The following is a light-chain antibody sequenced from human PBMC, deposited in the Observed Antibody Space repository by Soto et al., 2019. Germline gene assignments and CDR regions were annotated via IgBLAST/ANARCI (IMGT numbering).Light chain of an antibody. CDR1: QSVSSN. Sequence: EIVMTQSPATLSVSPGERATLSCRASQSVSSNLAWYQQKPAQVPRLLIYGASTRATGVPARLSGSGSGTEFTLTISSLQSGDFAVYYCQQYNKWPRTFRQGTKVEIK. V-gene: IGKV3-15*01. CDR2: GAS. CDR3: QQYNKWPRT. J-gene: IGKJ1*01.